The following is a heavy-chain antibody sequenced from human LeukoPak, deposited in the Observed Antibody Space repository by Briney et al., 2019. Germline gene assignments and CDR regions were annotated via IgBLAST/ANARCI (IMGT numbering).Heavy chain of an antibody. D-gene: IGHD6-13*01. CDR3: ARRGVSSWYAGGFDY. V-gene: IGHV1-69*13. Sequence: SVKVSCKASGYTFTGYYMHWVRQAPGQGLEWMGGVIPIFGTANYAQKFQGRVPITADESTSTAYMELSSLRSEDTAVYYCARRGVSSWYAGGFDYWGQGTLVTVSS. J-gene: IGHJ4*02. CDR1: GYTFTGYY. CDR2: VIPIFGTA.